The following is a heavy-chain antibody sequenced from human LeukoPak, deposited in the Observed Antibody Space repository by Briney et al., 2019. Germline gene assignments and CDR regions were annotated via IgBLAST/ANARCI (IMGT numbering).Heavy chain of an antibody. V-gene: IGHV3-23*01. CDR3: AKSVSPGGYVGSLYFFDD. J-gene: IGHJ4*02. Sequence: GGSLRLSCAASEFDFSSHAMTWVRQAPGKGLEWVSAISISGSKTYYADSVEGQFTISRDNSKNTVSLQMNSLRAEDTAIYYCAKSVSPGGYVGSLYFFDDWGQGTLVTVSS. D-gene: IGHD1-26*01. CDR1: EFDFSSHA. CDR2: ISISGSKT.